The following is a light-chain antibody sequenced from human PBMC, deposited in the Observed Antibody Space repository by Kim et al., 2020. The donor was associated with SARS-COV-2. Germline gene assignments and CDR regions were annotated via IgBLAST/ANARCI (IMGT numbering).Light chain of an antibody. CDR2: YDS. Sequence: PGKTARITCGGNNIGSKSVHWYQQKPGQAPVLVIYYDSYRPSGIPERFSGSNSGNTATLTISRVEAGDEADYYCQVWDNSSDHVVFGGGTQLTVL. CDR1: NIGSKS. J-gene: IGLJ2*01. V-gene: IGLV3-21*04. CDR3: QVWDNSSDHVV.